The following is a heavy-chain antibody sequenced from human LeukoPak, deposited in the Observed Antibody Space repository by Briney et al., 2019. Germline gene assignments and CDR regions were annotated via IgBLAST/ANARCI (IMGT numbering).Heavy chain of an antibody. CDR3: AFIGRYCSSTSCSFDY. CDR1: GYTFTGYY. Sequence: GASVKVSCKASGYTFTGYYMRWVRQAPGQGLEWMGWINPNSGGTNYAQKFQGRVTMTRDTSISTAYMELSRLRSDDTAVYYCAFIGRYCSSTSCSFDYWGQGTLVTVSS. J-gene: IGHJ4*02. CDR2: INPNSGGT. V-gene: IGHV1-2*02. D-gene: IGHD2-2*01.